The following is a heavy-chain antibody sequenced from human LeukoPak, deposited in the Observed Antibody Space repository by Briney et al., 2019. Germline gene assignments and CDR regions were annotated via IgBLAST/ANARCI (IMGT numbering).Heavy chain of an antibody. CDR2: IKNDGSST. Sequence: PGGSLRLSCVGSGFTFNNAWMNWVRQAPGKGLVWVSRIKNDGSSTTYADSVKGRFTISRDNAKNTLSLLMSALRVDDTAVYYCVRNSATGFDSWGQGTLVTVSS. CDR3: VRNSATGFDS. D-gene: IGHD6-13*01. CDR1: GFTFNNAW. J-gene: IGHJ4*02. V-gene: IGHV3-74*01.